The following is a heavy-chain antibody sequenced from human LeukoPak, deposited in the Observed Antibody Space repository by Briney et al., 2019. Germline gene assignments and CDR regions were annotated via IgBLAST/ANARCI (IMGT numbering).Heavy chain of an antibody. D-gene: IGHD6-13*01. J-gene: IGHJ4*02. CDR3: ARGIAAAGVFDY. V-gene: IGHV2-70*04. CDR2: IHWDDDK. CDR1: GFSLSTSGMR. Sequence: SGPALVKPTQTLTLTCTFSGFSLSTSGMRVSWIRQPPGKALEWLARIHWDDDKFYSTSLKTRLTISKDTSKNQVVLTMTNMDPVDTATYYCARGIAAAGVFDYWGQGTLVTVSS.